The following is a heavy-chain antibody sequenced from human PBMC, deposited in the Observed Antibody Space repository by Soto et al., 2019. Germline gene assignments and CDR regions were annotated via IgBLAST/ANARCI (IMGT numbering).Heavy chain of an antibody. Sequence: GASVKVSCKASGYTFPIYDINWVRQATGQGLEWMGWMNPNSGNTGYAQKFQGRVTMTRNTSISTAYMELSSLRSEDTAVYYCAREHYGNSAWFDPWGQGTLVTVSS. D-gene: IGHD3-10*01. CDR3: AREHYGNSAWFDP. V-gene: IGHV1-8*01. J-gene: IGHJ5*02. CDR2: MNPNSGNT. CDR1: GYTFPIYD.